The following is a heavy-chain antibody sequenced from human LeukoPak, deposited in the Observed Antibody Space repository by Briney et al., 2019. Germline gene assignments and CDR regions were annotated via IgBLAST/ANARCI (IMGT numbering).Heavy chain of an antibody. CDR1: GGSISSSSYY. V-gene: IGHV4-39*01. CDR2: IYYSGST. Sequence: PSETLSLTCTVSGGSISSSSYYWGWIRQPPGKGLEWIGSIYYSGSTYYNPSLKSRLTISVDTSKNQFSLKLSSVTAADTAVYYCARHYYDILTGYPYYFDYWGQGTLVTVSS. J-gene: IGHJ4*02. D-gene: IGHD3-9*01. CDR3: ARHYYDILTGYPYYFDY.